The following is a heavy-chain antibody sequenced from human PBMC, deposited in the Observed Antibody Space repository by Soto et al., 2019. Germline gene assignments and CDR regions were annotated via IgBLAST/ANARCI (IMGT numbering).Heavy chain of an antibody. Sequence: QVQLVESGGGVVQPGRSLRLSCAASGFTFSSYAMHWVRQAPGKGLEWVAVISYDGSNKYYADSVKGRFTISRDNSKNTLYLQMHSLRAEDKAVYYCARDRGVPLSSMGSYYGMDVWGQGPTVTVSS. CDR3: ARDRGVPLSSMGSYYGMDV. CDR2: ISYDGSNK. J-gene: IGHJ6*02. D-gene: IGHD6-6*01. V-gene: IGHV3-30-3*01. CDR1: GFTFSSYA.